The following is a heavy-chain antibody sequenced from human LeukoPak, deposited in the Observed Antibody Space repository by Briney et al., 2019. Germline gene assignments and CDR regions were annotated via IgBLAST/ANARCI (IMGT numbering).Heavy chain of an antibody. CDR3: ARERTDYVWGSYRTYFDY. D-gene: IGHD3-16*02. CDR1: GFTFSSYS. Sequence: GGSLRLSCAASGFTFSSYSMNWVRQAPGKGLEWVSSISSSSSYIYYADSVKGRFTISRDNAKNSLYLQMNSLRAEDTAVYYCARERTDYVWGSYRTYFDYWGQGTLVTVSS. J-gene: IGHJ4*02. CDR2: ISSSSSYI. V-gene: IGHV3-21*01.